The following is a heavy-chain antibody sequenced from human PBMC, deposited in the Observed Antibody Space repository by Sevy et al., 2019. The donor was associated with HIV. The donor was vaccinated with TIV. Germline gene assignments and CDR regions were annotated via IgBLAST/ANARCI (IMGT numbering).Heavy chain of an antibody. V-gene: IGHV3-30*18. CDR2: ISYDGSNK. CDR1: GFTFSSYG. J-gene: IGHJ6*02. CDR3: AKDGPGYSYGLDYYYGMDV. D-gene: IGHD5-18*01. Sequence: GSLRLSCAASGFTFSSYGMHWVRQAPGKGLEWVAVISYDGSNKYYADSVKGRFTISRDNSKNTLYLQMNSLRAEDTAVYYCAKDGPGYSYGLDYYYGMDVWGQGTTVTVSS.